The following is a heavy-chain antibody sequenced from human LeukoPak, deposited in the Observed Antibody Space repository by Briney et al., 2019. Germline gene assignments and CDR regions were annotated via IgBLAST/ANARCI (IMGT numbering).Heavy chain of an antibody. V-gene: IGHV3-64*04. D-gene: IGHD2-2*01. CDR2: ISSNGGST. CDR3: ATVFSSSNEFFDY. J-gene: IGHJ4*02. CDR1: GFTFNNYA. Sequence: GGSLRLSCSASGFTFNNYAMHWVRQAPGKGLEYVSGISSNGGSTYYADSVKGRFTISRDNSKNTLYLQMNSLRAEDTAVYYCATVFSSSNEFFDYWGQGALVTVSS.